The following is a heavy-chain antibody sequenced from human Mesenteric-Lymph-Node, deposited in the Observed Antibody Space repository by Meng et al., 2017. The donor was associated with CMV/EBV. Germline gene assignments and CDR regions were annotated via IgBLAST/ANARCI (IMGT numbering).Heavy chain of an antibody. CDR2: ISPYNGNT. Sequence: YTFAGDYLHCVRQAPGQGLEWMGWISPYNGNTNYAQKHQGRVPLTTDTSTSTVYMELRSLRSDDTAVYYCARESTRTIFGVVPIYFEYWGQGTLVTVSS. J-gene: IGHJ4*02. CDR3: ARESTRTIFGVVPIYFEY. CDR1: YTFAGDY. V-gene: IGHV1-18*04. D-gene: IGHD3-3*01.